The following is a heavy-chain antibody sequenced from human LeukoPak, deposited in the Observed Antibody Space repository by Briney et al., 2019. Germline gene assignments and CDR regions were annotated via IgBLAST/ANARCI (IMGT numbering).Heavy chain of an antibody. Sequence: PSETLSLTCTVSGGAISRYYWSWIRQPPGKGLEWIGYIYYSGTTNYNPSLKSRVTISLDTSKNQFSLRLSSVTAADTAVYYCARTMTTEDLYYFGYWGQGTLVTVSS. CDR3: ARTMTTEDLYYFGY. CDR2: IYYSGTT. CDR1: GGAISRYY. V-gene: IGHV4-59*08. D-gene: IGHD4-17*01. J-gene: IGHJ4*02.